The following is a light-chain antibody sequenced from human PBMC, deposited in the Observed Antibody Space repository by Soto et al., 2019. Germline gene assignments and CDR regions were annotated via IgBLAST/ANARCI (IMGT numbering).Light chain of an antibody. V-gene: IGKV4-1*01. Sequence: DIVMTQSPDSLAVSLGERATINCKSSQSVLYSSNNKNYLAWYQQRPGQPPKLLIYWASTRESGVPDRFSGSGSGTDFTLTITSLQAEDVAVYYCQQRRLTFGGGTKVEIK. CDR3: QQRRLT. CDR2: WAS. J-gene: IGKJ4*01. CDR1: QSVLYSSNNKNY.